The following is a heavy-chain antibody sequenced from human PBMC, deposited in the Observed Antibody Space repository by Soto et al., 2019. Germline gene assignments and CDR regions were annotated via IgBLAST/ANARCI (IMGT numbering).Heavy chain of an antibody. CDR3: ARDTNFYAAGRGVDY. CDR2: ITSSSNYI. CDR1: GFTFSSYS. D-gene: IGHD2-2*01. Sequence: EVQLMQSGGGLVKPGGSLRLSCAASGFTFSSYSMNWVRQAPGKGLEWVSSITSSSNYIHYADSVKGRFTISRDNAQSSLYLQMNSLRGEDTAVYYCARDTNFYAAGRGVDYWGQGTLVTVSS. J-gene: IGHJ4*02. V-gene: IGHV3-21*06.